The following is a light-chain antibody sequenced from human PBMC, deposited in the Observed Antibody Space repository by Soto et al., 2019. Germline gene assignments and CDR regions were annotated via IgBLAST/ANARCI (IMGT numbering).Light chain of an antibody. CDR3: CSYAGTYPFVV. CDR1: SSDVSAYDY. V-gene: IGLV2-11*01. Sequence: QSALTQPRSVSGSPGQSVTISCTGTSSDVSAYDYVSWYQHRPGKPPKLMIYDLNKLPSGVPDLFSGSKSGHTASLTISGLQAGDEAAYYCCSYAGTYPFVVFGGGTKLTVL. CDR2: DLN. J-gene: IGLJ2*01.